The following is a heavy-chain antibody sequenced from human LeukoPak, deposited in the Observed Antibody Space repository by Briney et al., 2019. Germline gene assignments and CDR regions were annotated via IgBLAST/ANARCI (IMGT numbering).Heavy chain of an antibody. J-gene: IGHJ6*02. CDR2: ICGSGDTT. CDR1: GFTFSSSS. Sequence: GESLRLSCAAFGFTFSSSSMNWVRQAPGKGLEWVSSICGSGDTTYYADSVKGRFTVSRDNSNNMLYLQMNSLRADDTAVYFCAKGRSVSCYGAMDVWGQGTTVIVSS. CDR3: AKGRSVSCYGAMDV. V-gene: IGHV3-23*01. D-gene: IGHD2-2*01.